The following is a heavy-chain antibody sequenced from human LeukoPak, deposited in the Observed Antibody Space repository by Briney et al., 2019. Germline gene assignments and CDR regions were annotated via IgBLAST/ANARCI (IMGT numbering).Heavy chain of an antibody. CDR3: VRDHLWAFDI. CDR1: GFTFSSFA. Sequence: PGGSLRLSCGASGFTFSSFAMHWVRQAPGKGLEWLAVISYDGSNDYYAGSLKGRFTMSRDNSRNTLYLQMNSLRAEDTAVYYCVRDHLWAFDIWGQGTMVTVSS. J-gene: IGHJ3*02. CDR2: ISYDGSND. V-gene: IGHV3-30-3*01. D-gene: IGHD2-21*01.